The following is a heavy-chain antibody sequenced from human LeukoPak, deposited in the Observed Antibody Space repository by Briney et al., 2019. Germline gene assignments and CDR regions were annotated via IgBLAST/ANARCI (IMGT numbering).Heavy chain of an antibody. CDR3: ARVVPATNYYYYGMDV. D-gene: IGHD2-2*01. J-gene: IGHJ6*02. Sequence: GASVKVSFKASGGTFSSYAISWVRQAPGQGLEWMGRIIPILGIANYAQKFQGRVTITADKSTSTAYMELSSLRSEDTAVYYCARVVPATNYYYYGMDVWGQGTTVTVSS. CDR2: IIPILGIA. CDR1: GGTFSSYA. V-gene: IGHV1-69*04.